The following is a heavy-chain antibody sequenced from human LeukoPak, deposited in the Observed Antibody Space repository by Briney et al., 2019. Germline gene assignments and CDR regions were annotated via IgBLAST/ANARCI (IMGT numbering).Heavy chain of an antibody. D-gene: IGHD2-2*01. Sequence: SETLSLTCTVSGGSISSSSYYWGWIRQPPGKGLEWIGSIYYSGSTYYNPSLKSRVTISVDPSKNQFSLKLSSVTAADTAVYYCARQRYCSSTSCSYGDWFDPWGQGTLVTVSS. CDR1: GGSISSSSYY. CDR2: IYYSGST. V-gene: IGHV4-39*01. CDR3: ARQRYCSSTSCSYGDWFDP. J-gene: IGHJ5*02.